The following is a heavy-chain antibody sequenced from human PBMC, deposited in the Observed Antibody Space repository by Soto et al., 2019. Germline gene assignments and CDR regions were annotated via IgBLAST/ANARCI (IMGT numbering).Heavy chain of an antibody. V-gene: IGHV3-9*01. CDR3: AKVESEVLMPSYGMDV. D-gene: IGHD2-8*01. CDR1: GFTFDDYA. Sequence: GGSLRLSCAASGFTFDDYAMHWVRQAPGKGLEWVSGISWNSGSIGYADSVKGRFTISRDNAKNSLYLQMNSLRAEDTALYYCAKVESEVLMPSYGMDVWGQGTTVTVPS. CDR2: ISWNSGSI. J-gene: IGHJ6*02.